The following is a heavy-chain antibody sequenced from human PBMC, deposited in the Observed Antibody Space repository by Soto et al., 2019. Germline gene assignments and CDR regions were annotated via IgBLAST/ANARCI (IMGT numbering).Heavy chain of an antibody. CDR2: IYYSGCT. V-gene: IGHV4-59*01. CDR1: GGSISSYY. D-gene: IGHD3-16*01. Sequence: SETLSLTCTVSGGSISSYYWSWIRQPPGKGLEWIGYIYYSGCTNYNPSLKSRVTISVDTSKNQFSLKLSSVTAADTAVYYCARVSHGGGLRGNDVFDIWGQGKRVTVSS. J-gene: IGHJ3*02. CDR3: ARVSHGGGLRGNDVFDI.